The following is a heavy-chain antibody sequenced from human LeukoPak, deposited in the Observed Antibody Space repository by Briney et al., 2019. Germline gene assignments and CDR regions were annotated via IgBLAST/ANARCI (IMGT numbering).Heavy chain of an antibody. V-gene: IGHV1/OR15-3*02. Sequence: ASVKVSCKASGYTFTGYYMHWVRQAPGQGLEWMGWINAGNGNTKYSQKFQGRVTMTRDTSTSTVYMELSSLRSEDTAVYYCARDGQRSLLKGSGYDFDYWGQGTLVTVSS. D-gene: IGHD5-12*01. CDR1: GYTFTGYY. J-gene: IGHJ4*02. CDR2: INAGNGNT. CDR3: ARDGQRSLLKGSGYDFDY.